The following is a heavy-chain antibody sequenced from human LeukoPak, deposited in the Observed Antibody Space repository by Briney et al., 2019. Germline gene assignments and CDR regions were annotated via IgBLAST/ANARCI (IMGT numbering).Heavy chain of an antibody. CDR3: ARARVFPVAGTWFDP. D-gene: IGHD6-19*01. CDR1: GGSISSYY. Sequence: PSETLSLTCTVSGGSISSYYWSWIRQPAGKGLEWIGRIYTSGSTNYNPSLKSRVTMSVDTSKNQFSLKLSSVTAADTAVYYCARARVFPVAGTWFDPWGQGTLVTVSS. J-gene: IGHJ5*02. V-gene: IGHV4-4*07. CDR2: IYTSGST.